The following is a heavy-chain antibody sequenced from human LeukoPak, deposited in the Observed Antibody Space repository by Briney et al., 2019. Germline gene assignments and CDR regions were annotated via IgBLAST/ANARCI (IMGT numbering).Heavy chain of an antibody. CDR3: AKGRPRGGRSGPRDAFDI. Sequence: SETLSLTCTVSGGSISSSSYYWGWIRQPPGKGLEWIGEINHSGSTNYSPSLKSRVTISVDTSKNQFSLKLSSVTAADTAVCYCAKGRPRGGRSGPRDAFDIWGQGTMVTVSS. CDR1: GGSISSSSYY. J-gene: IGHJ3*02. CDR2: INHSGST. D-gene: IGHD6-19*01. V-gene: IGHV4-39*07.